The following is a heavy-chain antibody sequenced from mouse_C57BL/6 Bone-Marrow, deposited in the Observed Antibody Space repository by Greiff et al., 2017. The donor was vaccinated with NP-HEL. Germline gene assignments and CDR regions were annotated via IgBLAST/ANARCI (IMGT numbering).Heavy chain of an antibody. D-gene: IGHD1-1*01. Sequence: EVKLMESGAELVRPGASVKLSCTASGFNIKDDYMHWVKQRPEQGLEWIGWIDPENGDTEYASKFQGKATITADTSSNTAYLQLSSLTSEDTAVYYCTTFGYGRRFDYWGQGTTLTVSS. V-gene: IGHV14-4*01. CDR1: GFNIKDDY. CDR3: TTFGYGRRFDY. CDR2: IDPENGDT. J-gene: IGHJ2*01.